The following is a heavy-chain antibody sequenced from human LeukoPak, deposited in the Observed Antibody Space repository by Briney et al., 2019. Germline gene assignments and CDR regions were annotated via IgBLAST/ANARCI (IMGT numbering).Heavy chain of an antibody. J-gene: IGHJ5*02. D-gene: IGHD6-13*01. CDR2: IYYSGST. V-gene: IGHV4-31*03. CDR3: ARAQWSYSSSWYWFDP. Sequence: SETLSLTCTVSGGSISSGGYYWSWICQHPGRGLEWIGYIYYSGSTYYNPSLKSRVTISVDTSKNQFSLKLSSVTAADTAVYYCARAQWSYSSSWYWFDPWGQGTLVTVSS. CDR1: GGSISSGGYY.